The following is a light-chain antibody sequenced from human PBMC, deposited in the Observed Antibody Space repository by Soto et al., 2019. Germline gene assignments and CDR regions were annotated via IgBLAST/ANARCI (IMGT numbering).Light chain of an antibody. Sequence: EIVMTKSPATLSLSPGERATLSCRASQSVSSNLAWYQQKHGQAPRLLIYGASTRATGIPARISGSGSGTEFTLTISSLQSGDSAIYYCQQYDSWPPRYTFGQGTKLEIK. CDR1: QSVSSN. J-gene: IGKJ2*01. CDR2: GAS. CDR3: QQYDSWPPRYT. V-gene: IGKV3-15*01.